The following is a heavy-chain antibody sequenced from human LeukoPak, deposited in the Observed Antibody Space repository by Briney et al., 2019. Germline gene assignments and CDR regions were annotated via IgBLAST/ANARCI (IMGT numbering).Heavy chain of an antibody. D-gene: IGHD3-10*01. CDR1: GYTFTGYY. CDR2: INPNSGGT. V-gene: IGHV1-2*02. J-gene: IGHJ4*02. CDR3: ARRGGDYYGSGTSDY. Sequence: ASVKVSCKASGYTFTGYYMHWVRQAPGQGLERMGWINPNSGGTNYAQKFQSRVTMTRDTSISTAYMELSRLRSDDTAVYYCARRGGDYYGSGTSDYWGQGTLVTVSS.